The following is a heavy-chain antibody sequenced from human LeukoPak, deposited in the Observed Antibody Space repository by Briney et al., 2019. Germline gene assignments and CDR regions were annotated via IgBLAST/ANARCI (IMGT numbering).Heavy chain of an antibody. D-gene: IGHD6-13*01. J-gene: IGHJ4*02. V-gene: IGHV3-30*02. CDR2: IRYDGSNK. CDR3: AKDLKQQLPHY. CDR1: GFTFDDYA. Sequence: GGSLRLSCAASGFTFDDYAMHWVRQAPGKGLEWVAFIRYDGSNKYYADSVKGRFTISRDNSKNTLYLQMNSLRAEDTAVYYCAKDLKQQLPHYWGQGTLVTVSS.